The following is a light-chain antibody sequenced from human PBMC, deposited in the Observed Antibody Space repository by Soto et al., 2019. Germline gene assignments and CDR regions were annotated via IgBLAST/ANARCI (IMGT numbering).Light chain of an antibody. V-gene: IGLV1-40*01. Sequence: QSALTQPPSVSGAPGQRVTISCTGSSSNIGAGHDVHWYQQLPGTAPKLLIYGNTNRPSGVPDRFSGSKSGTSASLAITGLRAEDEADYYCQSYDSSLRVFGGGTKVTVL. CDR1: SSNIGAGHD. CDR2: GNT. J-gene: IGLJ2*01. CDR3: QSYDSSLRV.